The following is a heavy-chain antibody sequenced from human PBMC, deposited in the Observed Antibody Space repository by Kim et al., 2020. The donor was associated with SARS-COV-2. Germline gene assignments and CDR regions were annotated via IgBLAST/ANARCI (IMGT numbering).Heavy chain of an antibody. CDR1: GFTFSSFW. Sequence: GGSLRLSCAASGFTFSSFWMSWHRQPPGKGLEWVAQVKEDGSITNYVDSVKGRFTISRDNVRNSLYLQMNSLRVEDTAVYYCAKGPHIGASGMWGGQGNRDTVST. CDR2: VKEDGSIT. J-gene: IGHJ1*01. V-gene: IGHV3-7*01. D-gene: IGHD2-21*01. CDR3: AKGPHIGASGMW.